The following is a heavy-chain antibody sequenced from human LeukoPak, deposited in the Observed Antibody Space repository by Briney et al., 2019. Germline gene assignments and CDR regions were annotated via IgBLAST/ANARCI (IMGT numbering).Heavy chain of an antibody. J-gene: IGHJ4*02. CDR2: IGHGGTDT. V-gene: IGHV3-23*01. Sequence: GGSLRLSCVASGFTFSSHAASWCRQAPGKGLEWVSTIGHGGTDTYYADSVRGGFTISKDSSKNTRQMNSLSAEDTAIYYCVKHSGGVYGNSDYWGQGVLVTVSS. CDR1: GFTFSSHA. D-gene: IGHD1-1*01. CDR3: VKHSGGVYGNSDY.